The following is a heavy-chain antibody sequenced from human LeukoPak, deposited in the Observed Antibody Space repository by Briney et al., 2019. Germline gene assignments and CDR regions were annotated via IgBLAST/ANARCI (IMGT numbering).Heavy chain of an antibody. CDR2: ISSDGRVE. D-gene: IGHD3-9*01. CDR3: ARDTLNGPFVISLDY. CDR1: GFSFSSYE. V-gene: IGHV3-48*03. J-gene: IGHJ4*02. Sequence: PGGSPRLSCAASGFSFSSYEMNWVRQAPGKGLEWVSHISSDGRVETYVDSVRGRFTMSRDNAKNFLFLQMSGLRAEDTAVYYCARDTLNGPFVISLDYWGQGALVTVSS.